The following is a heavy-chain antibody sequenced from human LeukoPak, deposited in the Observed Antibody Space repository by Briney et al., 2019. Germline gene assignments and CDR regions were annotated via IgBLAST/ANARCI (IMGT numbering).Heavy chain of an antibody. Sequence: ASVKVSCKVSGYTLTELSMHWVRQAPGKGLEWMGGFDPEDDETIYAQKFQGRVTMTEDTSTDTAYMELSSLRSEDTAVYYCATGMGQQLVNWFDPWGQGTLVTVSS. CDR1: GYTLTELS. D-gene: IGHD6-13*01. CDR2: FDPEDDET. CDR3: ATGMGQQLVNWFDP. J-gene: IGHJ5*02. V-gene: IGHV1-24*01.